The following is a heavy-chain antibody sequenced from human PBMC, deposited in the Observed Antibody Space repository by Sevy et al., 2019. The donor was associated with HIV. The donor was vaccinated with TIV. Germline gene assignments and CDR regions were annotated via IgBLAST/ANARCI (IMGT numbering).Heavy chain of an antibody. J-gene: IGHJ6*02. CDR3: ARRDHYYDSSGYYFGHYYYYGMDV. Sequence: SETLSLTCTVSGGSISSSSYYWGWIRQPPGKGLEWIGSIYYSGSTYYNPSLKSRVTISVETSKNQFSLKLSSVTAADTAVYYCARRDHYYDSSGYYFGHYYYYGMDVWGQGTTVTVSS. D-gene: IGHD3-22*01. CDR2: IYYSGST. V-gene: IGHV4-39*01. CDR1: GGSISSSSYY.